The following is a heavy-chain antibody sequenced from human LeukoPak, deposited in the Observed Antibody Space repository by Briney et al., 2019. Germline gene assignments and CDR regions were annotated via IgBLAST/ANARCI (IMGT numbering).Heavy chain of an antibody. J-gene: IGHJ4*02. CDR2: ISAYNGNT. Sequence: ASVKVSCKASGYTFTSYGISWVRQAPGQGLEWMRWISAYNGNTNYAQKLQGRVTMTTDTSTSTAYMELRSLRSDDTAVYYCARYYDFWSGYYTLDYWGQGTLVTVSS. D-gene: IGHD3-3*01. CDR3: ARYYDFWSGYYTLDY. V-gene: IGHV1-18*01. CDR1: GYTFTSYG.